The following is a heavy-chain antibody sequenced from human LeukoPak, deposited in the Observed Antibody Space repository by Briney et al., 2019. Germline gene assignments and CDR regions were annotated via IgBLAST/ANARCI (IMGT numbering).Heavy chain of an antibody. CDR2: ISSSSSYI. CDR1: GFTFSSYS. CDR3: ARLGNSGYDVDY. D-gene: IGHD5-12*01. V-gene: IGHV3-21*01. Sequence: GGSLRLSCAASGFTFSSYSMNWVRQAPGKGLEWVSSISSSSSYIYYADSVKGRFTISRDNAKNSLYLQMNSLRAEDTAVYYCARLGNSGYDVDYWGQGTLVTVSS. J-gene: IGHJ4*02.